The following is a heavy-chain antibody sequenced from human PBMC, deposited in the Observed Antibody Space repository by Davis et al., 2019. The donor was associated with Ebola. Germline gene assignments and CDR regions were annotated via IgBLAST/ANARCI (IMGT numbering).Heavy chain of an antibody. D-gene: IGHD6-6*01. Sequence: SQTLSLTCAVYGGSFSGYYWSWIRQPPGKGLEWIGYIYYSGSTNYNPSLKSRVTISVDTSKNQFSLKLSSVTAADTAVYYCARGQAARLYYYYMDVWGKGTTVTVSS. CDR3: ARGQAARLYYYYMDV. CDR2: IYYSGST. V-gene: IGHV4-59*12. CDR1: GGSFSGYY. J-gene: IGHJ6*03.